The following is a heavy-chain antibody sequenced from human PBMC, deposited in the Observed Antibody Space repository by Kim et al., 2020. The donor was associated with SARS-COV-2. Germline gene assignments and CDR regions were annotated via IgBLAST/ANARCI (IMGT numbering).Heavy chain of an antibody. CDR3: AKAPGEGLESGGWFDP. CDR1: GFTFDDYA. Sequence: GGSLRLSCAASGFTFDDYAMHWVRQAPGKGLEWVSGISWNSGSIGYADSVKGRFTISRDNAKNSLYLQMNSLRAEDTALYYCAKAPGEGLESGGWFDPWGQGTLVTVSS. V-gene: IGHV3-9*01. D-gene: IGHD3-10*01. J-gene: IGHJ5*02. CDR2: ISWNSGSI.